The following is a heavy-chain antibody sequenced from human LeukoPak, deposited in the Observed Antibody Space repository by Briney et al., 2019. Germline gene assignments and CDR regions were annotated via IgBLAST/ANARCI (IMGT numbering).Heavy chain of an antibody. Sequence: ASVKVSYKASGYTFNGYYLHWVRQAPGQGLEWMGWINPNSCDTKFAQKFQGRVTMTRDTSISTAYMELSRLRSDDTAVYYCARGDYYDILTGYRTPSHFSDYWGQGTLVTVSS. D-gene: IGHD3-9*01. CDR1: GYTFNGYY. V-gene: IGHV1-2*02. CDR2: INPNSCDT. J-gene: IGHJ4*02. CDR3: ARGDYYDILTGYRTPSHFSDY.